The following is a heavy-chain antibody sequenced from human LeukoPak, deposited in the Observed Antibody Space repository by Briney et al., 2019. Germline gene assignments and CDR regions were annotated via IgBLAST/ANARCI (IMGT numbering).Heavy chain of an antibody. Sequence: ASVKVSCKASGYTFTGYYMHWVRQAPGQGLEWTGWINPNSGGTNYAQKFQGRVTMTRDTSISTAYMELSRLRSDDTAVYYCARCRAVSSTSCPLNYWGQGTLVTVSS. CDR2: INPNSGGT. V-gene: IGHV1-2*02. D-gene: IGHD2-2*01. CDR1: GYTFTGYY. CDR3: ARCRAVSSTSCPLNY. J-gene: IGHJ4*02.